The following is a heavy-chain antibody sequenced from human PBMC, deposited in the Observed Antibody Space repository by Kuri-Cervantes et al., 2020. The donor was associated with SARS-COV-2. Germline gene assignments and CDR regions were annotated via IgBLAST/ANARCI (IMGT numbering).Heavy chain of an antibody. CDR2: IIPIFGTA. CDR3: ARDREKPHDSSGYYAFDI. J-gene: IGHJ3*02. V-gene: IGHV1-69*06. D-gene: IGHD3-22*01. Sequence: SVKVSCKVSGYTLTELAMHWVRQAPGKGLEWMGGIIPIFGTANYAQKFQGRVTITADKSTCTAYMELSSLRSKDTAVYYCARDREKPHDSSGYYAFDIWGQGTMVTVSS. CDR1: GYTLTELA.